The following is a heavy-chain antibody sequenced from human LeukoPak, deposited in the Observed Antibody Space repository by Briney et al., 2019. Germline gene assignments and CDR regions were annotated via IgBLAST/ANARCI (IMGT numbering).Heavy chain of an antibody. Sequence: SGTLSLTCAVSGGSISSNNWWSWVRQPPGKGLEWIGEIYHSGSTNYNPSLKSRVTISVDTSKNQFSLKLSSVTAAHTAVYYCARGGEYYYDSSGYSLWGQGTLVTVSS. CDR2: IYHSGST. J-gene: IGHJ4*02. D-gene: IGHD3-22*01. CDR3: ARGGEYYYDSSGYSL. V-gene: IGHV4-4*02. CDR1: GGSISSNNW.